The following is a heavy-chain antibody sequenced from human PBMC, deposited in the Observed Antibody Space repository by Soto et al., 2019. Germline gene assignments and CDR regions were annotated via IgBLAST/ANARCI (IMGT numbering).Heavy chain of an antibody. V-gene: IGHV3-9*01. CDR2: ISWNSGSI. D-gene: IGHD3-3*01. CDR3: AKERRGYYTAGYMDV. J-gene: IGHJ6*03. Sequence: EVQLVESGGGLVQPGRSLRLSCAASGFTFDDYAMHWVRQAPGKGLEWVSGISWNSGSIGYADSVKGRFTISRDNAKNSLYLQMNSLRAEDTALYYCAKERRGYYTAGYMDVWGKGTTVTVSS. CDR1: GFTFDDYA.